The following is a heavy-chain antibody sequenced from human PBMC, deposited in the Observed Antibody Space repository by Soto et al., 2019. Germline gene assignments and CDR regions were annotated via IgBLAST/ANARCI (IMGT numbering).Heavy chain of an antibody. J-gene: IGHJ4*02. V-gene: IGHV4-34*01. CDR3: ARSGPNILTGYYFDY. D-gene: IGHD3-9*01. Sequence: SETLSLTCAVYGGSFSGYYWSWIRQPPGKGLEWIGEINHSGSTNYNPSLKSRVTISVDTSKNQFSLKLSSVTAADTAVYYCARSGPNILTGYYFDYWGQGTLVTVSS. CDR1: GGSFSGYY. CDR2: INHSGST.